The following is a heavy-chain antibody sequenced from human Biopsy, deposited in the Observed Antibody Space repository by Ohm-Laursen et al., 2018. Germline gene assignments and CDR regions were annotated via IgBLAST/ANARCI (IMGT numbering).Heavy chain of an antibody. D-gene: IGHD3-16*02. CDR2: ISHTGYT. CDR3: ARGEVTFGELIVSLDS. V-gene: IGHV4-59*11. CDR1: GGSFTGHY. J-gene: IGHJ4*02. Sequence: SDTLSLTCTVSGGSFTGHYWTWIRQPPGKGLEWIGHISHTGYTSYKSSLKSRVTISLDTSRKHFSLRLTSLAAADTAVYYCARGEVTFGELIVSLDSWGQGTLVTVSS.